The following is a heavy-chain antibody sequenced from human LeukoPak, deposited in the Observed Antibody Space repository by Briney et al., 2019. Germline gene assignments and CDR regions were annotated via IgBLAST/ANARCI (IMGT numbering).Heavy chain of an antibody. J-gene: IGHJ5*02. V-gene: IGHV4-34*01. CDR1: GGSFSSYY. CDR3: ARDATYCSGGRCYSVWFDR. D-gene: IGHD2-15*01. Sequence: NPSETLSLTCAVYGGSFSSYYWSWLRQPPGKGLEWIGEINHSGSTNYNPSLKSRVTISVDTSKNQFSLKLSSVTAADTAVYYCARDATYCSGGRCYSVWFDRWGQGTLVTVSS. CDR2: INHSGST.